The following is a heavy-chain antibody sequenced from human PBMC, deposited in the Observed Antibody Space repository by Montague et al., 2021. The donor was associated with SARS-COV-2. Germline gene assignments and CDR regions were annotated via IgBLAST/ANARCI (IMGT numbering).Heavy chain of an antibody. D-gene: IGHD2-21*01. Sequence: SETLSLTCTVSGDSVTERYLNWVRQAAGKGLEWIGFIHPYGDIHYNASLKSRVILSRDASKNQFPLTLTSLTAADTAVYYCSIGGDSAKCGIWGRGTLVTVSS. V-gene: IGHV4-4*07. CDR3: SIGGDSAKCGI. J-gene: IGHJ3*02. CDR2: IHPYGDI. CDR1: GDSVTERY.